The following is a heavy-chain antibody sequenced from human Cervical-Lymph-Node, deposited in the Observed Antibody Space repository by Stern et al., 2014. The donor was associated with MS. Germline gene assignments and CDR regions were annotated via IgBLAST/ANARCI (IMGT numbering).Heavy chain of an antibody. J-gene: IGHJ4*02. CDR3: ARHVQGFDY. CDR1: GYSFTIYY. Sequence: EVQLVQSGAEVKKPGESLKISCKLSGYSFTIYYIAWVRQMPGKGLEWMGVIYPYDSDTTYSSSFQGQVTISADKSITTAYLQWSSLRASDTDMYYCARHVQGFDYWGQGTLVTVSS. CDR2: IYPYDSDT. V-gene: IGHV5-51*01.